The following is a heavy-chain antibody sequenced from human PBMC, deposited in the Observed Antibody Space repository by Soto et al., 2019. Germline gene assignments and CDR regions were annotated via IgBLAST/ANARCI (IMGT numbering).Heavy chain of an antibody. CDR1: GGSISSGDYY. D-gene: IGHD1-26*01. CDR3: ARGPGGSSYGGKSFLGFGY. CDR2: INYSGST. J-gene: IGHJ4*02. Sequence: PSETLSLTCTVSGGSISSGDYYWSWIRQPPGKGLEWIGEINYSGSTNYNPSLKSRVTISVDTSKNQFSLKLSSVTAADTAVYYCARGPGGSSYGGKSFLGFGYWGQGTLVTVSS. V-gene: IGHV4-30-4*01.